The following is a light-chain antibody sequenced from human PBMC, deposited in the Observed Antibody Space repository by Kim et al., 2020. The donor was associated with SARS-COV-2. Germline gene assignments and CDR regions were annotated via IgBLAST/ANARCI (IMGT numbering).Light chain of an antibody. Sequence: QPACISCRSSKSLVYSGGNTYLNWFQQRPGQSRRRLIFRVSNRDSGVPDRFSGSVSGTDFTLKISRVEDEDVGVYYCMQGTRWMGFGQGTRLEIK. J-gene: IGKJ5*01. CDR2: RVS. V-gene: IGKV2-30*01. CDR3: MQGTRWMG. CDR1: KSLVYSGGNTY.